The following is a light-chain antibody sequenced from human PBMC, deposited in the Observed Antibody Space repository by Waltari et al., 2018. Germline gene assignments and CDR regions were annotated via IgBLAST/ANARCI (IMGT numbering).Light chain of an antibody. V-gene: IGKV3-15*01. CDR3: QQYIDWPPET. Sequence: IVMTQSPASLSVSLGGRATITCKTSQSISTNLVVYHQKPGKAPRLLIYAASTRATGVAARFSGSGSATEFTLTISSLQSEDFAIDYCQQYIDWPPETFGQGTRVEIK. CDR1: QSISTN. CDR2: AAS. J-gene: IGKJ1*01.